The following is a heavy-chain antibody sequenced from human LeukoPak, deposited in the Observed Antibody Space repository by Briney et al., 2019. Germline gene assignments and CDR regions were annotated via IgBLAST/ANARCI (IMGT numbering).Heavy chain of an antibody. D-gene: IGHD3-9*01. CDR3: ARADILTGYYPSPEYFQH. CDR2: ISAYNGNT. J-gene: IGHJ1*01. Sequence: GASVKVSCKATGYTFTNYGFSWVRQAPGQGLEWMGWISAYNGNTNYAQKLQGRVTMTTDTSTSTAYMELRSLRSDDTAVYYCARADILTGYYPSPEYFQHWGQGTLVTVSS. CDR1: GYTFTNYG. V-gene: IGHV1-18*01.